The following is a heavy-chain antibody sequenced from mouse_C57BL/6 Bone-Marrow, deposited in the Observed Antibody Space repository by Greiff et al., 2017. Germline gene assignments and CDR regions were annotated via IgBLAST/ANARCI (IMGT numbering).Heavy chain of an antibody. CDR2: IWSGGST. V-gene: IGHV2-2*01. Sequence: VKLEESGPGLVQPSQSLSITCTVSGFSLTSSGVHWVRQSPGKGLEWLGVIWSGGSTDYTAAFISRLSISKDNSKSQVFFKMNSLQADDTAIYYCARSGPWFAYWGQGTLVTVSA. CDR1: GFSLTSSG. J-gene: IGHJ3*01. CDR3: ARSGPWFAY.